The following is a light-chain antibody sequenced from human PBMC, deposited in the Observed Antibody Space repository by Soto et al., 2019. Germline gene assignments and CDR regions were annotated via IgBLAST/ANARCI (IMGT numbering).Light chain of an antibody. Sequence: EIVLTQSPGTLSLSPGERATLSCRASQSVSSNFLAWYQQKPGQAPRLLIYGASSRATGIPDRFSGSGSGTDFTLTIIILEPVDFAVYYCLQYGSSRLTFGQGTKLEIK. J-gene: IGKJ2*01. CDR1: QSVSSNF. CDR2: GAS. V-gene: IGKV3-20*01. CDR3: LQYGSSRLT.